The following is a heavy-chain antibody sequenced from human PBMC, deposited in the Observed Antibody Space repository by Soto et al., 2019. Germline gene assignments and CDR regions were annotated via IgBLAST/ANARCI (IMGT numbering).Heavy chain of an antibody. CDR1: GFTFSSYG. J-gene: IGHJ4*02. CDR3: ARVGSSWSFDY. Sequence: QAQLVESGGGVVQPGRSLRLSCAASGFTFSSYGMHWVRQAPGKGLEWVAIIWYDGSNKYYADSVKGRFTISRDSYKNTLYLQMNSLRAEDTAVYYCARVGSSWSFDYWGQGTLVTVSS. CDR2: IWYDGSNK. V-gene: IGHV3-33*01. D-gene: IGHD6-13*01.